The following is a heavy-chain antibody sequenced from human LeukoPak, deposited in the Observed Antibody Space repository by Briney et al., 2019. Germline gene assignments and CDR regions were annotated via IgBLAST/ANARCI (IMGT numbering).Heavy chain of an antibody. V-gene: IGHV4-4*07. J-gene: IGHJ4*02. CDR1: NGSINSYH. CDR2: VHISGIT. D-gene: IGHD3-22*01. CDR3: ARDDSSRDDSGGYHY. Sequence: SETLSLTCTVSNGSINSYHWSWIRQPAGKGLEWIGRVHISGITNYNPSLRSRVAISADKSKNQFSLKLISVTAADTAVYYCARDDSSRDDSGGYHYWGQGVLVTVSS.